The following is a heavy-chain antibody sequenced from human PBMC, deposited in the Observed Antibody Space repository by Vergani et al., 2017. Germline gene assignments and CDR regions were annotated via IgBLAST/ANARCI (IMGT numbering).Heavy chain of an antibody. CDR1: GFTFSSYG. V-gene: IGHV3-33*01. CDR2: IWYDGSNK. J-gene: IGHJ6*02. Sequence: QVQLVESGGGLVPPGRSLRLSCAASGFTFSSYGLHWVRQAPGKGLAWVAVIWYDGSNKYYADSVKDRFTISRDNSKNTLYLQMNRLRADDTAVYYCARGSFYGDARGPGMDGWGQGTTVTVSS. D-gene: IGHD4-17*01. CDR3: ARGSFYGDARGPGMDG.